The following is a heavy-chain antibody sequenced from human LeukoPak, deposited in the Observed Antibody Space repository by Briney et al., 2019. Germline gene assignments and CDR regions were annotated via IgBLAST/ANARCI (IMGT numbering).Heavy chain of an antibody. CDR3: ARGPNSNWSGLDF. J-gene: IGHJ4*02. CDR1: VSSFSGHW. CDR2: ISPTGSTT. Sequence: PGGSLRLSCTASVSSFSGHWMHWARDLPWKGLVWLLRISPTGSTTSYADSVKGRFTVSRDNAKNTLYLQVNNLRAEDTAVYYCARGPNSNWSGLDFWGQGTLLTVSS. D-gene: IGHD6-6*01. V-gene: IGHV3-74*01.